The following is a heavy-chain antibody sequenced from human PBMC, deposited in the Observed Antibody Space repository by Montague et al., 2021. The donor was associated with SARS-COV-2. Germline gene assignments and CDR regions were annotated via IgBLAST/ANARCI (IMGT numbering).Heavy chain of an antibody. V-gene: IGHV3-23*01. CDR3: AKDRQLVGDDAFDI. D-gene: IGHD6-13*01. CDR1: RFTFSSYA. J-gene: IGHJ3*02. CDR2: ISISDGNT. Sequence: SLSLSCAASRFTFSSYAMSWVRQAPGKGLEWVSTISISDGNTYYADSVKGRFTISRDKSKNTLYLQMNSLRAEDTAVYYCAKDRQLVGDDAFDIWGQGTMVTVSS.